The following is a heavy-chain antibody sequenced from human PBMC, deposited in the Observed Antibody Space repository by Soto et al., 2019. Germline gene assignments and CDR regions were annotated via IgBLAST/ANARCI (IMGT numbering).Heavy chain of an antibody. D-gene: IGHD6-6*01. J-gene: IGHJ6*03. CDR1: GYTFINYY. V-gene: IGHV1-46*03. CDR3: VRATAARQRDYSYHYYLHI. CDR2: INPNGGST. Sequence: ASVKVSCKASGYTFINYYIHWVRQAPGQGLEWMGVINPNGGSTVYAQKFQGRITLTRDTSTSTVYVELSSLRSDDTAVYFCVRATAARQRDYSYHYYLHIWGKGTTVTVSS.